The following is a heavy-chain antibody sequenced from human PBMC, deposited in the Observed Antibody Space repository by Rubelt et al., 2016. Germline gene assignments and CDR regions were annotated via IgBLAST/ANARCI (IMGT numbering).Heavy chain of an antibody. Sequence: EVQLVESGGGLVKPGGSLTLSCAASGFTFSNAWIHWVRQAPGKGLEWVGRIKSKSVGGTTDFAAPVKNRFIIPRDDSKNTLYLQMNSLKTEDTAVYYCSTDLLDGYLGFWGQGTLVTVSS. CDR2: IKSKSVGGTT. CDR3: STDLLDGYLGF. V-gene: IGHV3-15*01. J-gene: IGHJ4*02. CDR1: GFTFSNAW. D-gene: IGHD2-15*01.